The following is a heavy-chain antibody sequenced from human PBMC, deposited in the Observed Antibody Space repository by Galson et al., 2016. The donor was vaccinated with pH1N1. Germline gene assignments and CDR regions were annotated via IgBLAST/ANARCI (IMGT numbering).Heavy chain of an antibody. J-gene: IGHJ1*01. CDR1: GFSLSTSGVG. Sequence: PALVKPTQTLTLTCTSSGFSLSTSGVGVGWIRQPPGKALEWLVVIYWNDDKRYSPSLKSRLTITKDTSKNQVVLTMTNMDPVDPATYYCAHSTYGDYSGYFQHWGQGTLVTVSS. V-gene: IGHV2-5*01. CDR3: AHSTYGDYSGYFQH. CDR2: IYWNDDK. D-gene: IGHD4-17*01.